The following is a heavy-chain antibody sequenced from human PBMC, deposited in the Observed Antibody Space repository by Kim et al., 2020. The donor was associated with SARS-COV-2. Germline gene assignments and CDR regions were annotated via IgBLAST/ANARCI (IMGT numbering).Heavy chain of an antibody. V-gene: IGHV4-34*01. CDR3: ARGQVYYGSGGFYYYYGMDV. D-gene: IGHD3-10*01. CDR2: INHSGST. J-gene: IGHJ6*02. CDR1: GGSFSGYY. Sequence: SETLSLTCAVYGGSFSGYYWSWIRQPPGKGLEWIGEINHSGSTNYNPSLKSRVTISVDTSKNQFSLKLSSVTAADTAVYYCARGQVYYGSGGFYYYYGMDVWGQGTTVTVSS.